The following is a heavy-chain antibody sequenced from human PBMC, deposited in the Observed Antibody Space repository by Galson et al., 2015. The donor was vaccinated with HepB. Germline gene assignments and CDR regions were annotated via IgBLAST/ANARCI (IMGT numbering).Heavy chain of an antibody. Sequence: ETLSLTCSVSGGSVSSFYWSWVRQPPGKGLEWIGYIYNSGNSNYNPSLKSRVTISIDTSKSQLSLRLTSVIAADTAVYYCAKHLVPWYYDPSGGDPYFGMDVWGQGTTIAVSS. D-gene: IGHD3-22*01. CDR2: IYNSGNS. CDR1: GGSVSSFY. CDR3: AKHLVPWYYDPSGGDPYFGMDV. V-gene: IGHV4-59*08. J-gene: IGHJ6*02.